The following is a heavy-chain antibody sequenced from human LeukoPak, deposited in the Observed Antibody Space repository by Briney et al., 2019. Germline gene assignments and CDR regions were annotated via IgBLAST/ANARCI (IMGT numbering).Heavy chain of an antibody. Sequence: GGSLRLSCAASGFTFDDYGMSWVRQGPGKGLEWVSGINWNGGSTGYADSVKGRFTISRNNAKNPLYLQINSLRAEDTALYYCARFNGDYYRIDYWGQGTLVTVSS. CDR2: INWNGGST. V-gene: IGHV3-20*04. CDR3: ARFNGDYYRIDY. CDR1: GFTFDDYG. J-gene: IGHJ4*02. D-gene: IGHD4-17*01.